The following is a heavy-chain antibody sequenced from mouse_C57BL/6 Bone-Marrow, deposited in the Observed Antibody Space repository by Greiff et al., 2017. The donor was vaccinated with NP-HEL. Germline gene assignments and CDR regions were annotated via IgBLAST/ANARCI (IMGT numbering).Heavy chain of an antibody. D-gene: IGHD1-1*01. J-gene: IGHJ4*01. Sequence: EVQLVESGGGLVQPGGSLKLSCAASGFTFSDYGMAWVRQAPRKGPEWVAFISNLAYSIYYADTVTGRFTISRENAKNTLYLEMSSLRSEDTAMYYCARHPYYYGSRSDYAMDYWGQGTSVTVSS. CDR3: ARHPYYYGSRSDYAMDY. CDR2: ISNLAYSI. V-gene: IGHV5-15*01. CDR1: GFTFSDYG.